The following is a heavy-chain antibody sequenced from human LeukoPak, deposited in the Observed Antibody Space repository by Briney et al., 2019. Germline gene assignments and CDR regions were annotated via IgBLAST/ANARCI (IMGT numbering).Heavy chain of an antibody. V-gene: IGHV3-9*01. CDR1: GFTFDDYA. J-gene: IGHJ4*02. Sequence: GRSLRLSCAASGFTFDDYAMHWVRQAPGKGLEWVSGISWNSGSIEYADSVKGRFTISRDNAKNSLYLQMNSLRAEDTALYDCAKDDSYGGNSNFDYWGQGPLVTVSS. D-gene: IGHD4-23*01. CDR3: AKDDSYGGNSNFDY. CDR2: ISWNSGSI.